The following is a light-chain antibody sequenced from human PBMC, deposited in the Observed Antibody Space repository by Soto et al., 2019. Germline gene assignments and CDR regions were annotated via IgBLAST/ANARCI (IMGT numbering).Light chain of an antibody. V-gene: IGLV2-14*01. J-gene: IGLJ3*02. CDR1: SGDIGRYNS. CDR2: EVG. CDR3: SSFTSSSTRV. Sequence: QSALTQPASVSGSPGQSITISCTGTSGDIGRYNSVSWYQHHPGKAPKLMIYEVGKRPSGVSNRFSGSKSGNTASLTISGLQADDEADYYCSSFTSSSTRVFGTGTKLTVL.